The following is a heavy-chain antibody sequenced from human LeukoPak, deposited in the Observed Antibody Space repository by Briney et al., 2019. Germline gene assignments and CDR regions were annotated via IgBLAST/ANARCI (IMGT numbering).Heavy chain of an antibody. Sequence: GSSVKVSCKASGGTFSSYAISWVRQAPGQGLEWMGRIIPILGIANYAQKFQGRVTITADKSTSTAYMELSSLRSEDTAVYYCARYGGNGSTDYWGQGTLVTVSS. CDR1: GGTFSSYA. J-gene: IGHJ4*02. CDR3: ARYGGNGSTDY. CDR2: IIPILGIA. D-gene: IGHD4-23*01. V-gene: IGHV1-69*04.